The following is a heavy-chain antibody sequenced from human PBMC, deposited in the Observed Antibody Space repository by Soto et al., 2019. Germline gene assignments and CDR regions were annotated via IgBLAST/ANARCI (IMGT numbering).Heavy chain of an antibody. CDR2: IYPGDSDT. D-gene: IGHD6-13*01. V-gene: IGHV5-51*01. CDR1: GYRFTRYW. J-gene: IGHJ6*02. Sequence: GESLKISCKGSGYRFTRYWIGWGRQMPGKGLEGMGIIYPGDSDTRYSPSFQGQVTISADKSISTAYLQWSSLKASDTAMYYCARSEQQLVNGYYYYGMDVWGQGTTVTVSS. CDR3: ARSEQQLVNGYYYYGMDV.